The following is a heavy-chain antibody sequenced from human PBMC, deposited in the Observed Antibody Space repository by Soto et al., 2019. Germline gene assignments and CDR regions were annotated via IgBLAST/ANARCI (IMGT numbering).Heavy chain of an antibody. CDR2: IYPGDSDT. CDR1: GYSFTSYW. V-gene: IGHV5-51*01. Sequence: GESLKISCKGSGYSFTSYWIGWVRQMPGKGLEWMGIIYPGDSDTRYSPSFQGQVTISADKSISTAYLQWSSLKASDTAMYYCARHRVLSPRGMVGMDVWSQGTTVTVSS. CDR3: ARHRVLSPRGMVGMDV. J-gene: IGHJ6*02. D-gene: IGHD3-3*01.